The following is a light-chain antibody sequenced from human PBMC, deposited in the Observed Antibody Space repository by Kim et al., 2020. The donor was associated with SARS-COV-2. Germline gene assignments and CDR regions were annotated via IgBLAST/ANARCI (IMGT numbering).Light chain of an antibody. CDR1: QSVLYSSNNKNY. CDR3: QQCCSTPYT. V-gene: IGKV4-1*01. CDR2: WAS. J-gene: IGKJ2*01. Sequence: DIVMTQSPDSLAVSLGERATINCKSSQSVLYSSNNKNYLAWYQQKPGQPPKLLIYWASTRESGVPDRFSGSGSGTDFTLTISSLQAEDVAVYYCQQCCSTPYTFGQGTKLEI.